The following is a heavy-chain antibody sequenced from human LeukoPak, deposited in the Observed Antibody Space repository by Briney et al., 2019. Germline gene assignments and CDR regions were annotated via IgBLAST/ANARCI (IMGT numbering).Heavy chain of an antibody. CDR1: GFTFSSYG. D-gene: IGHD3-16*01. V-gene: IGHV3-33*01. CDR2: IWYDGSNK. CDR3: ARDPGDPPYFDY. Sequence: GGSLRLSCAVSGFTFSSYGMHWVRQAPGKGLEWVAVIWYDGSNKYYADSVKGRFTISRDNSKNTLYLQMSSLRAEDTAVYYCARDPGDPPYFDYWGQGTLVTVSS. J-gene: IGHJ4*02.